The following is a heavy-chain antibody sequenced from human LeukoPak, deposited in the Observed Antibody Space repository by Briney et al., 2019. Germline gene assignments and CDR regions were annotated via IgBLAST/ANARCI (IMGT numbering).Heavy chain of an antibody. D-gene: IGHD2-2*03. Sequence: SETLSLTCTVSGDSISSYYWTWIRQPPGKGLEWIGYIYYSGSTNYNPSLKSRVTISVDTSKNQFSLKLISVTAADTAVYYCARMDQSSLERYFDYWGQGTLVTVSS. J-gene: IGHJ4*02. CDR1: GDSISSYY. CDR3: ARMDQSSLERYFDY. V-gene: IGHV4-59*01. CDR2: IYYSGST.